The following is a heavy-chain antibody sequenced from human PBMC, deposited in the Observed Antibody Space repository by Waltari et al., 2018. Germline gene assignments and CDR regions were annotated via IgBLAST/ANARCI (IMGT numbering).Heavy chain of an antibody. CDR3: ARHSETYGYQVPVDY. CDR1: GYSFTSYW. J-gene: IGHJ4*02. CDR2: IYPGDSDT. V-gene: IGHV5-51*01. D-gene: IGHD5-18*01. Sequence: EVQLVQSGAEVKKPGESLKISCKGSGYSFTSYWIGWVRQMPGKGLEWMGIIYPGDSDTRYSPSFQGQVTISADKSISTAYLQWSSLKASDTAMYYCARHSETYGYQVPVDYWGQGTLVTVSS.